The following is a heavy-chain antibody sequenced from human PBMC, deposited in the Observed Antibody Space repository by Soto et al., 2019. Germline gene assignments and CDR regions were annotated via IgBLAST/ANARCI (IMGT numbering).Heavy chain of an antibody. D-gene: IGHD2-2*01. J-gene: IGHJ2*01. V-gene: IGHV1-18*01. CDR1: GYTFTSYG. CDR3: ARVGWDIVVVPAARGSYWYFDL. CDR2: ISAYNGNT. Sequence: QVQLVQSGVEVKKPGASVKVSCKASGYTFTSYGISWVRQAPGQGLEWMGWISAYNGNTNYAQKLQGRVTMTTDTSTSTAYMELRSLRSDDTAVYYCARVGWDIVVVPAARGSYWYFDLWGRGTLVTVSS.